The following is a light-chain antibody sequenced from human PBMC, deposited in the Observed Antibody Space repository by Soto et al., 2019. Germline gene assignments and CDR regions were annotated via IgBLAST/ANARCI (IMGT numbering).Light chain of an antibody. J-gene: IGKJ2*01. CDR1: QSISSY. V-gene: IGKV1-39*01. Sequence: DIQMTQSPSSLSASVGDRVTITCRASQSISSYLNWYQQKPGKAPKLLIYAASSLQSGVPSRFSGSGSGTDFTLTISSLQPEDFATYYCQPSYSTPYTFGHGTKREIK. CDR2: AAS. CDR3: QPSYSTPYT.